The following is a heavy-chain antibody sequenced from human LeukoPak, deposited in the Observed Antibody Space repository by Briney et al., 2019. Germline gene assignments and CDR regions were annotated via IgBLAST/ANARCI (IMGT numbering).Heavy chain of an antibody. CDR3: ATFCSGWYYYYYMDV. CDR2: INPNSGVT. D-gene: IGHD6-19*01. J-gene: IGHJ6*02. V-gene: IGHV1-2*02. Sequence: ASVKVSCKASGYSFSDYFIHWVRQAPGHGLEWMGWINPNSGVTHYAQKYQGRVTMTRDTSISTAYMEVTSLRPDDTAAYYCATFCSGWYYYYYMDVWGQGTTVTVSS. CDR1: GYSFSDYF.